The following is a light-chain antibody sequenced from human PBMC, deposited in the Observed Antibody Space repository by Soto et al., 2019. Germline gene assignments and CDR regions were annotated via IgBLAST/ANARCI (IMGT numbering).Light chain of an antibody. J-gene: IGKJ1*01. V-gene: IGKV1-5*03. CDR1: QSITKS. CDR2: EAS. CDR3: QQYYIYSRT. Sequence: ARVTITFRASQSITKSLAWYQQKSGTAPKLLIYEASGLDSGVPSRFSGSGSGTDFTLTISGLQPDDFATYFCQQYYIYSRTFGQGTIV.